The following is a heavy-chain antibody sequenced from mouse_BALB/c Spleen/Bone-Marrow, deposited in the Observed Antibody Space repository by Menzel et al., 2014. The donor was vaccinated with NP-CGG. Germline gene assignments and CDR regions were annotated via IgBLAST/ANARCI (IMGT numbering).Heavy chain of an antibody. J-gene: IGHJ1*01. CDR1: GFTFTDYY. D-gene: IGHD1-1*01. V-gene: IGHV7-3*02. Sequence: EVMLVESGGGLVQPGGSLRLSCATSGFTFTDYYMSWVRQPPGKALEWLGFIRNKANGYTTGYSASVKGRFTISRDNSQSILYLQMNTLRAEDSATYYCARDRNYGSSWYFDVWGAGTTVTVPS. CDR3: ARDRNYGSSWYFDV. CDR2: IRNKANGYTT.